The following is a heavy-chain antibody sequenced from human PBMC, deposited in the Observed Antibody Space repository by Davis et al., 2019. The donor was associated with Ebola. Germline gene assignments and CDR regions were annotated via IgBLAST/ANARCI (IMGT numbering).Heavy chain of an antibody. J-gene: IGHJ1*01. CDR3: AREGHSSGRAGDFRH. D-gene: IGHD6-19*01. V-gene: IGHV3-30*04. CDR1: GFTFSTSP. Sequence: GESLKISCVASGFTFSTSPMHWVRQAPGQGLEWVAVIGYDGTSKAYADSVEGRFNIFRDNSKNTLYVQMNSLRPDDTAVYHCAREGHSSGRAGDFRHWGQGTLVTVFS. CDR2: IGYDGTSK.